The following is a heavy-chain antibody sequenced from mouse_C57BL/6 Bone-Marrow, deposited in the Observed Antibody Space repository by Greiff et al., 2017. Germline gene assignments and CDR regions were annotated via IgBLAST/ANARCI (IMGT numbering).Heavy chain of an antibody. J-gene: IGHJ3*01. CDR1: GYTFTEYT. CDR3: ARHEDLGAWFAY. D-gene: IGHD4-1*01. CDR2: FYPGSGSI. Sequence: VQLVESGAELVKPGASVTLSCKASGYTFTEYTIHWVKQRSGQGLEWIGWFYPGSGSIKYNEKFKDKATLTADKSSSTVYMELSRLTSEDSAVYFCARHEDLGAWFAYWGQGTLVTVSA. V-gene: IGHV1-62-2*01.